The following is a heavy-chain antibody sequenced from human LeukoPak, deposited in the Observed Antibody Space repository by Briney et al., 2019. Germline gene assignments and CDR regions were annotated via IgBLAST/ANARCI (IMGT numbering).Heavy chain of an antibody. Sequence: GESLKISCKGSGYSFSNYWIGWVRQMPGKGLEWMGIIYPGDSDTRYSPSFEPSLGGQVTISADKSISTAYLQWSSLKASDTAIYYCARLSHQWLVQGPFDYWGQGTLVTVSS. CDR1: GYSFSNYW. J-gene: IGHJ4*02. V-gene: IGHV5-51*01. D-gene: IGHD6-19*01. CDR3: ARLSHQWLVQGPFDY. CDR2: IYPGDSDT.